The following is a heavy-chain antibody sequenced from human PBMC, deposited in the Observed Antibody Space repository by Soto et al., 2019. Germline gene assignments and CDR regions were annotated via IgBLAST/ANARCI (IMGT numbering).Heavy chain of an antibody. CDR3: AAATTRLLRYFDWLFKPDY. V-gene: IGHV4-34*01. D-gene: IGHD3-9*01. J-gene: IGHJ4*02. CDR2: INHSGST. Sequence: SETLSLTCAVYGWSFSGYYWSWIRQPPGKGLEWIGEINHSGSTNYNPSLKSRVTISVDTSKNQFSLKLSSVTAADTAVYYCAAATTRLLRYFDWLFKPDYWGQGTLVTVSS. CDR1: GWSFSGYY.